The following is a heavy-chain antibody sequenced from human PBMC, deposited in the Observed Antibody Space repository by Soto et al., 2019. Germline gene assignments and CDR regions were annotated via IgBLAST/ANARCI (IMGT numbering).Heavy chain of an antibody. CDR3: ASMIGDPVLSFDS. CDR1: GGSISSYY. D-gene: IGHD3-10*02. Sequence: QVQLQESGPGLVKPSETLSLTCTVSGGSISSYYWSWIRQPPGKGLEWIGFIFYSGSTSYNPTLKSRVTISIDTSEYQFSLTLNSVTAADTAVYYCASMIGDPVLSFDSWGQGPLVAVSS. J-gene: IGHJ5*01. CDR2: IFYSGST. V-gene: IGHV4-59*01.